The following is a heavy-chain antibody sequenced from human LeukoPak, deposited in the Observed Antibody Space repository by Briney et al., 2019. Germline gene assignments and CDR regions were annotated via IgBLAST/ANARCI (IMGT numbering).Heavy chain of an antibody. J-gene: IGHJ6*02. CDR3: ARDANGGYYYDFWSGYAGYYGMDV. CDR1: GFTFSSYA. V-gene: IGHV3-7*01. D-gene: IGHD3-3*01. Sequence: PGGSLRLSCAASGFTFSSYAMHWVRQAPGKGLEWVANIKQDGSEKYYVDSVKGRFTISRDNAKNSLYLQMNSLRAEDTAVYYCARDANGGYYYDFWSGYAGYYGMDVWGQGTTVTVSS. CDR2: IKQDGSEK.